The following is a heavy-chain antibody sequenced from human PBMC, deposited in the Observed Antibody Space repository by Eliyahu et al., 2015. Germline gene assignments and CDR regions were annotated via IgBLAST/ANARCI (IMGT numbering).Heavy chain of an antibody. J-gene: IGHJ5*02. CDR2: IYHSGST. D-gene: IGHD1-1*01. CDR3: AREVLDWNDAGAWFDP. Sequence: QVQLQESGPGLVKPSGTLSLTCAVSGGSISSRNWWTWVRQPPGKGLEWIAEIYHSGSTNYNPSLKGRVTISINKFNNQFSLKLTSVTAADTAVYYCAREVLDWNDAGAWFDPWGQGTLVTVSS. CDR1: GGSISSRNW. V-gene: IGHV4-4*02.